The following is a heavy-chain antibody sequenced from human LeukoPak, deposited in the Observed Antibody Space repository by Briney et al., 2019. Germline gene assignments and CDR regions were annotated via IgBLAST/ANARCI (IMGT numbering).Heavy chain of an antibody. CDR1: GFTFSSYW. D-gene: IGHD3-22*01. Sequence: GGSLRLSCAASGFTFSSYWMHWVRQAPGKGLVWVSRINSDGSSASYADSVKGRFTISRDNAKNTLYLQMNSLRAEDTAVYYCATSLWYDSSLGWFDPWGQGTLVTVSS. J-gene: IGHJ5*02. CDR2: INSDGSSA. V-gene: IGHV3-74*01. CDR3: ATSLWYDSSLGWFDP.